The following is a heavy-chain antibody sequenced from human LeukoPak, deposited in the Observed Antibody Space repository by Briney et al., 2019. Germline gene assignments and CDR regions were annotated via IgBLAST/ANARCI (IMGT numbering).Heavy chain of an antibody. D-gene: IGHD1-26*01. Sequence: GGSLRLSCAASGFTFDDYGMSWVRQGPGKGLEWVSAINWNGGSTGYADSVKGRFTISRDNAKNSLYLQMNSLRAEDTALYYCARVSPRYYYAFDIWGQGTMVTVSS. CDR2: INWNGGST. J-gene: IGHJ3*02. CDR1: GFTFDDYG. V-gene: IGHV3-20*04. CDR3: ARVSPRYYYAFDI.